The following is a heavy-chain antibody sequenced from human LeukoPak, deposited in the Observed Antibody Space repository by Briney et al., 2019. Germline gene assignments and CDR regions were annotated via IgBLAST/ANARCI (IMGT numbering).Heavy chain of an antibody. Sequence: PSETLSLTCTVSGGSISSGDYYWSWIRQPPGKGLEWIGYTFYSGSTHYNPSLKSRVTMSVDTSKNQFSLKPTSVTAADTAVYYCARDSVAAIGAGYYYYGMDVWGQGTTVTVSS. V-gene: IGHV4-30-4*01. CDR1: GGSISSGDYY. D-gene: IGHD6-6*01. J-gene: IGHJ6*02. CDR2: TFYSGST. CDR3: ARDSVAAIGAGYYYYGMDV.